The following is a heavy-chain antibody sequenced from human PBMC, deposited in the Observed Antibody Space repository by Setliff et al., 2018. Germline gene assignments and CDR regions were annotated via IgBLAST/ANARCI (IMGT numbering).Heavy chain of an antibody. J-gene: IGHJ4*02. V-gene: IGHV4-59*01. CDR2: VYHGGTT. CDR3: ARDRSSIAVAGGGVDY. D-gene: IGHD6-19*01. CDR1: GDSTSRYF. Sequence: SETLSLTCTVSGDSTSRYFWNWIRQPPGKGLEWIGSVYHGGTTNYKPSLKRRVTISEDTSKNQFSLKLSSVTAADTAVYYCARDRSSIAVAGGGVDYWGQGTLVTVSS.